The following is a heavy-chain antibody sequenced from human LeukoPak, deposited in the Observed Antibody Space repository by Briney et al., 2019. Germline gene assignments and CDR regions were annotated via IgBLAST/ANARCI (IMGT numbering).Heavy chain of an antibody. Sequence: ASVKVSCKPSGYTFTSDGISWERQAHGQGLEWKGWISAYNGNTNYAQKLQGRVTMTTDTSTSTAYMELRSLRSDDTAVHYCARDGVLGYYDILTGYYRYYYYYMDVWGKGTTVTVSS. CDR2: ISAYNGNT. CDR1: GYTFTSDG. V-gene: IGHV1-18*01. D-gene: IGHD3-9*01. J-gene: IGHJ6*03. CDR3: ARDGVLGYYDILTGYYRYYYYYMDV.